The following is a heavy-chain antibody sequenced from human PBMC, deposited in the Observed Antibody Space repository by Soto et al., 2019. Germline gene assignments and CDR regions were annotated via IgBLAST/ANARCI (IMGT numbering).Heavy chain of an antibody. Sequence: PSETLSLTCTVSGGSISSGGYYWSWIRQHPGKGLEWIGYIYYSGSTYYNPSLKSRVTISVDTSKNQFSLKLSSVTAADTAVYYCARDSGTMVRGVIGWSAFDIWGQGTMVTVSS. J-gene: IGHJ3*02. CDR1: GGSISSGGYY. V-gene: IGHV4-31*03. CDR3: ARDSGTMVRGVIGWSAFDI. D-gene: IGHD3-10*01. CDR2: IYYSGST.